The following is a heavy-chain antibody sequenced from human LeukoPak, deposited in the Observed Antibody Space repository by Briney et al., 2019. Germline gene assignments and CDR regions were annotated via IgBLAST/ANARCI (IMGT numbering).Heavy chain of an antibody. D-gene: IGHD5-18*01. CDR1: RFTISNYS. CDR3: SSRYTYVSGY. Sequence: GGSLRLSCAASRFTISNYSMHWVRQAPGKGREWVAFTRYDESNKSYADSVKGRFTISGDNSKNTLYLQMNSLRADDTAVYYCSSRYTYVSGYWGQGTLVTVSS. V-gene: IGHV3-30*02. J-gene: IGHJ4*02. CDR2: TRYDESNK.